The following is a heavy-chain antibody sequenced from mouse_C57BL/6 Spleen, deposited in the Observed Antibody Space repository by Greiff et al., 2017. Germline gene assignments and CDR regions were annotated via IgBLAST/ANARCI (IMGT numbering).Heavy chain of an antibody. D-gene: IGHD2-2*01. Sequence: QVQLQQSGAELVRPGASVTLSCKASGYTFTDYEMHWVKQTPVHGLEWIGAIDPETGGTAYNQKFKGKAILTADKSSSTAYMELRSLTSEDSAVYYCTKERMKGVYCGYDGGFAYWGQGTLVTVSA. CDR1: GYTFTDYE. CDR3: TKERMKGVYCGYDGGFAY. CDR2: IDPETGGT. J-gene: IGHJ3*01. V-gene: IGHV1-15*01.